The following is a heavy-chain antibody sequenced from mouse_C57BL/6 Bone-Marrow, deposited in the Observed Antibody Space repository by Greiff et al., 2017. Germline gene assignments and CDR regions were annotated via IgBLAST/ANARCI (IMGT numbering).Heavy chain of an antibody. Sequence: EVQVVESGGGLVKPGGSLKLSCAASGFTFSSYTMSWVRQTPEKRLQWVAAISGGGGNTYYPDSVKGRFTISRDNDKNILYLQMSSLSSEDTALYYCSSQVTTVLATKYFDVWGTGTTVTVSS. D-gene: IGHD1-1*01. J-gene: IGHJ1*03. CDR1: GFTFSSYT. CDR3: SSQVTTVLATKYFDV. CDR2: ISGGGGNT. V-gene: IGHV5-9*01.